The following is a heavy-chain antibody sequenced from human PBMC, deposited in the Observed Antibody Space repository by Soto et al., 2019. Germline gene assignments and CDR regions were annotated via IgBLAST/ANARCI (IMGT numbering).Heavy chain of an antibody. CDR2: IYYSGST. CDR3: ARPRHQPWYFDY. CDR1: GGSISSSSYY. D-gene: IGHD2-2*01. V-gene: IGHV4-39*01. Sequence: QLQLQESGPGLVKPSETLSLTCTVSGGSISSSSYYWGWIRQPPGKGLEWIGSIYYSGSTYYNPSLKSRVTISVDTSKNQFSLKLSSVTAADTAVYYCARPRHQPWYFDYWGQGTLVTVSS. J-gene: IGHJ4*02.